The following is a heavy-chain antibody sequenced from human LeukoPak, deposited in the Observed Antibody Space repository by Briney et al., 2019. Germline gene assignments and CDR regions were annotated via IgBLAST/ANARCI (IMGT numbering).Heavy chain of an antibody. CDR2: INPNSGGT. CDR3: ARGGCSGGSCYSQSTEPFDY. Sequence: ASVKISCKASGYTFTGYYMHWVRQAPGQGLEWMGWINPNSGGTNYAQKFQGRVTMTRDTSISTAYVELSRLRSDDTAVYYCARGGCSGGSCYSQSTEPFDYWGQGTLVTVSS. CDR1: GYTFTGYY. V-gene: IGHV1-2*02. D-gene: IGHD2-15*01. J-gene: IGHJ4*02.